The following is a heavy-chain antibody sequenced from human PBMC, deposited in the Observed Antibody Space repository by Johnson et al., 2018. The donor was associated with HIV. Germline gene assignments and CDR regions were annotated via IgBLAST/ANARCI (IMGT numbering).Heavy chain of an antibody. CDR1: GFTFSKYG. J-gene: IGHJ3*02. CDR2: ISSSGSTI. V-gene: IGHV3-NL1*01. Sequence: QVQLVESGGGVVQPGGSLRLSCAASGFTFSKYGMHWVRQAPGKGLEWVSYISSSGSTIYYAYSVKGRFTISNDNSKNTLYLQMNSLRAEDTTVYYCARGWGRNDYDSKGDGFDIWGQGTMVTVSS. CDR3: ARGWGRNDYDSKGDGFDI. D-gene: IGHD3-22*01.